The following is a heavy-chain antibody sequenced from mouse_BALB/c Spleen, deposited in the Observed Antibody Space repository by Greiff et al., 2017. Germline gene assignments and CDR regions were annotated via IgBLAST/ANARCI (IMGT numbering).Heavy chain of an antibody. CDR1: GYSITSDYA. CDR3: ARAGICPFAY. CDR2: ISYSGST. V-gene: IGHV3-2*02. Sequence: EVKLVESGPGLVKPSQSLSLTCTVTGYSITSDYAWNWIRQFPGNKLEWMGYISYSGSTSYNPSLKSRISITRDTSKNQFFLQLNSVTTEDTATYYCARAGICPFAYWGQGTLVTVSA. J-gene: IGHJ3*01.